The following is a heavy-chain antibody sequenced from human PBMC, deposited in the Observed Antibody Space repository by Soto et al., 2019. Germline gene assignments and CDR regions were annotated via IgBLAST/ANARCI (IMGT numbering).Heavy chain of an antibody. D-gene: IGHD4-17*01. J-gene: IGHJ6*02. CDR3: ALDTPRRGYCDYYLLDAGGVYYYGMDV. CDR1: GGSISSGGYY. Sequence: SETLSLTCTVSGGSISSGGYYWSWIRQHPGKGLEWIGYIYYSGSTYYNQSLKSRVTISVDTSKNQFTLKLSSVTAAETAVYYCALDTPRRGYCDYYLLDAGGVYYYGMDVWGQGTTVTVSS. CDR2: IYYSGST. V-gene: IGHV4-31*03.